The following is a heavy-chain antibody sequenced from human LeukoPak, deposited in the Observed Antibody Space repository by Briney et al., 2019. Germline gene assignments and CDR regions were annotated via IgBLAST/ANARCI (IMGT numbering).Heavy chain of an antibody. CDR3: ARVIAVAGDFDY. J-gene: IGHJ4*02. CDR2: ISGSGGST. CDR1: GFTFNTYA. V-gene: IGHV3-23*01. D-gene: IGHD6-19*01. Sequence: GGSLRLSCAASGFTFNTYAMSWVRQAPGKGLEWFSTISGSGGSTYYADSVKGRFTISRDKSKNTLYLQMNRLRAEDTAVYYCARVIAVAGDFDYWGQGNLVTVSS.